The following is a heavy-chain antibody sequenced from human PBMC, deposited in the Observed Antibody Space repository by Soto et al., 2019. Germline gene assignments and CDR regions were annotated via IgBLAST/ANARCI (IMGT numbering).Heavy chain of an antibody. V-gene: IGHV6-1*01. CDR1: GDSVSSNNAA. Sequence: PSQTLSLTCAISGDSVSSNNAAWNWIRQSPSRGLEWLGRTYYRSRWYNDYAVSVKSRITVNPDTSKNQFSLQLTSVTPEDTAVYYCAGTTSHYYYYMHVWGKGTTVTVSS. CDR2: TYYRSRWYN. D-gene: IGHD1-7*01. J-gene: IGHJ6*03. CDR3: AGTTSHYYYYMHV.